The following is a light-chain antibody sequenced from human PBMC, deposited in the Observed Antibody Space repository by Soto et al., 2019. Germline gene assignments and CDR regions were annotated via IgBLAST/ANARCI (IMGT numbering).Light chain of an antibody. CDR2: EVS. CDR3: SSYTSSSSVV. V-gene: IGLV2-18*02. Sequence: QSALTQPPSVSGSPGQSVTISCTGTSSDVGSYNRVSWYQQPPGTARKLMIYEVSNRPSGVPDRFSGSKSGNTASLTISGLQAEDEADYYCSSYTSSSSVVFGGGTKLTVL. CDR1: SSDVGSYNR. J-gene: IGLJ2*01.